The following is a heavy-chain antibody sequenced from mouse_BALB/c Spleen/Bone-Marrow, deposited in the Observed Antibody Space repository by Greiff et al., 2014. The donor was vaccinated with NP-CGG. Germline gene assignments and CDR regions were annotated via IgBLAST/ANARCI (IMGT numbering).Heavy chain of an antibody. CDR3: ARDYSGYFDF. D-gene: IGHD5-1*01. CDR1: GFTFTDYF. V-gene: IGHV7-3*02. CDR2: IRNKANGYTT. Sequence: DVKLVESGGGLVQPGGSLRLSCTTSGFTFTDYFMTWVRQPPGKALEWLGFIRNKANGYTTEYNSSVKGRFTISRDTSQGILYLQMNTLRAEDSAIYFCARDYSGYFDFWGQGTTLTVSS. J-gene: IGHJ2*01.